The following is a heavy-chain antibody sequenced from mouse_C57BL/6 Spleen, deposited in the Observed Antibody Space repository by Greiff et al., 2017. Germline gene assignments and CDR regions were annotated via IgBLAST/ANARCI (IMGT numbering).Heavy chain of an antibody. Sequence: QVQLQQSGPELVKPGASVKISCKASGYAFSSSWMNWVKQRPGKGLEWIGRIYPGDGDTNYNGKFKGKATLTAAKSSSTASMQLSSLTSEDSAVYFCAGEDLTGAFAYWGQGTLVTVSA. V-gene: IGHV1-82*01. D-gene: IGHD4-1*01. CDR2: IYPGDGDT. CDR1: GYAFSSSW. J-gene: IGHJ3*01. CDR3: AGEDLTGAFAY.